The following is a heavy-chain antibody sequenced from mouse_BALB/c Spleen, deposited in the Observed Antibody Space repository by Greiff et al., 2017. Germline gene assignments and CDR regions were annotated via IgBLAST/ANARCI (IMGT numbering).Heavy chain of an antibody. CDR3: TGGGCGARHAMDY. CDR2: IDPENGDT. CDR1: GFNIKDYY. Sequence: EVQLQQSGAELVRPGASVKLSCTASGFNIKDYYMHWVKQRPEQGLEWIGWIDPENGDTKYAPKFQGKATMTADTSSNTAYLQLSSLTSEDTAVYECTGGGCGARHAMDYWGQGTSVTVSA. J-gene: IGHJ4*01. D-gene: IGHD1-1*02. V-gene: IGHV14-4*02.